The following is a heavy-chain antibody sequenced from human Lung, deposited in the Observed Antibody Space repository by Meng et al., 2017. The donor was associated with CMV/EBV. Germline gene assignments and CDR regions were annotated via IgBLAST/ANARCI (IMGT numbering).Heavy chain of an antibody. J-gene: IGHJ4*02. D-gene: IGHD3-16*01. V-gene: IGHV3-49*04. CDR1: GFTFGDYA. CDR2: IRSKAYGGTT. Sequence: GESXKISCTASGFTFGDYAMSWVRQAPGKGLEWVGFIRSKAYGGTTEFAASVKGRFTISRDDSKSIAYLQMNSLKTEDTAVYFCTRNRGTSYFDFWGLGTXVTVYS. CDR3: TRNRGTSYFDF.